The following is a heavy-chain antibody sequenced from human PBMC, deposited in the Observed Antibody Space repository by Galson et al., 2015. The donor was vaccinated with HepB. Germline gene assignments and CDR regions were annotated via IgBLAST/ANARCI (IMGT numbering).Heavy chain of an antibody. D-gene: IGHD6-19*01. CDR1: GYTFTSYG. J-gene: IGHJ4*02. V-gene: IGHV1-18*01. Sequence: SVKVSCKASGYTFTSYGISWVRQAPGQGLEWMGWISAYNGNTNYAQKLQGRVTMTTDTSTSTAYMELRSLRSDDTAVYYCARDTGPRSISSGWYSDYWGQGTLVTVSS. CDR2: ISAYNGNT. CDR3: ARDTGPRSISSGWYSDY.